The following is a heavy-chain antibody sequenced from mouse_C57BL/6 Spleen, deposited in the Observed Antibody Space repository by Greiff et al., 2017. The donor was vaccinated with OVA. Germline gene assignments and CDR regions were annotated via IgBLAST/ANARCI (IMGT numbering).Heavy chain of an antibody. V-gene: IGHV1-26*01. J-gene: IGHJ4*01. CDR3: ARKPPHYYGSSYAMDY. Sequence: EVQLQQSGPELVKPGASVKISCKASGYTFTDYYMNWVKQSPGKSLEWIGDINPNNGGTSYNQKFKGKATLTVDKSSSTAYMELRSLTSEDSAVYYGARKPPHYYGSSYAMDYWGQGTSVTVSS. CDR2: INPNNGGT. CDR1: GYTFTDYY. D-gene: IGHD1-1*01.